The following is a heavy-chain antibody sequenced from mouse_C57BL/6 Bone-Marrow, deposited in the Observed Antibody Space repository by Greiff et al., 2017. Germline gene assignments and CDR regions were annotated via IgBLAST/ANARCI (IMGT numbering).Heavy chain of an antibody. CDR2: IDPSDSYT. D-gene: IGHD1-1*01. Sequence: VQLQQSGAELVKPGASVKLSCKASGYTFTSYWMQWVKQRPGQGLEWIGEIDPSDSYTNYNQKFKGKATLTVDTSSSTAYMQLSSLTSEDSSVYYCARSDYYGSSRGYWGQGTTLTVSS. CDR3: ARSDYYGSSRGY. CDR1: GYTFTSYW. J-gene: IGHJ2*01. V-gene: IGHV1-50*01.